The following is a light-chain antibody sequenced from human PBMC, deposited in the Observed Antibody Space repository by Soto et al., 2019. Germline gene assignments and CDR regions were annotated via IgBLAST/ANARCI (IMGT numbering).Light chain of an antibody. CDR1: QSISIN. J-gene: IGKJ5*01. Sequence: DIQMTQSSLSLSAYVGERGTITCRASQSISINLNWCQQKPGKDPKLLSYAASSLQSGVPSRFSGSGSGTDFTLTISSLQPEDFATYYCQQHGQWPITFGQGTRLEI. CDR3: QQHGQWPIT. CDR2: AAS. V-gene: IGKV1-39*01.